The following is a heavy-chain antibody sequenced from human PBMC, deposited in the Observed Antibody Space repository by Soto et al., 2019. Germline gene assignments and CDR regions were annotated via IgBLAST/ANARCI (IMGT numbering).Heavy chain of an antibody. CDR2: IYSGGST. CDR3: ARGRGGSGYYPFDY. J-gene: IGHJ4*02. D-gene: IGHD3-22*01. CDR1: GFTVSSNY. V-gene: IGHV3-53*01. Sequence: GGSLRLSCAASGFTVSSNYMSWVRQAPGKGLEWVSVIYSGGSTYYAESVKGRFTISRDNSKNTLYLQMNSLRAEDTAVYYCARGRGGSGYYPFDYWGQGTLVTVSS.